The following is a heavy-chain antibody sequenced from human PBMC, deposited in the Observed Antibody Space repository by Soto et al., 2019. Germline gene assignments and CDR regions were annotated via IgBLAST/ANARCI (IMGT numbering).Heavy chain of an antibody. D-gene: IGHD4-4*01. CDR2: IYYSGST. CDR3: AADYTLYYFDY. Sequence: SETLSLTCTVSGGSISRGGYYWSWIRQHPGKGLEWIGYIYYSGSTYYNPSLKSRVTISVDTSKNQFSLKLSSVTAADTAVYYCAADYTLYYFDYWGQGTLVTVSS. V-gene: IGHV4-31*03. CDR1: GGSISRGGYY. J-gene: IGHJ4*02.